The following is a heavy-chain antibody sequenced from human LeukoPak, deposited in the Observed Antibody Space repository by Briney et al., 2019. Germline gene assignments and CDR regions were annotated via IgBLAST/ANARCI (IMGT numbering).Heavy chain of an antibody. CDR3: ARGSIAAAPFDY. D-gene: IGHD6-13*01. V-gene: IGHV3-23*01. J-gene: IGHJ4*02. Sequence: GGSLRLSCAASGFTFSNFAMSWVRQAPGKGLECVSLISANGGATYYADSVKGRFTISRDNSKSTLYLQMNSLRADDTAVYYCARGSIAAAPFDYWGQGTLVTVSS. CDR1: GFTFSNFA. CDR2: ISANGGAT.